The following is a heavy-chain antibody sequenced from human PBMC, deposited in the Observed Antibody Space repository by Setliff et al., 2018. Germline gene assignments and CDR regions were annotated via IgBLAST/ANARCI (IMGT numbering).Heavy chain of an antibody. CDR3: ARAVLVVDAEDY. J-gene: IGHJ4*02. Sequence: SETLSLTCTVSGYSISSGYYWGWIRQPPGKGLEWIGSIYHSGSTYYNPSLKSRVTISVDTSKNQFSLKLSSVTAADTAVYYCARAVLVVDAEDYWGQGTLVTVS. CDR1: GYSISSGYY. V-gene: IGHV4-38-2*02. CDR2: IYHSGST. D-gene: IGHD3-22*01.